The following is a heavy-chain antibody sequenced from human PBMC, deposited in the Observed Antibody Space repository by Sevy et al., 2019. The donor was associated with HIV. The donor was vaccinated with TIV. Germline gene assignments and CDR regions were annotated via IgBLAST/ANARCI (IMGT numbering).Heavy chain of an antibody. CDR2: IYNDGST. Sequence: GGSLRLSCAASGFTVSSNYMSWVRQAPGKGLEWVSVIYNDGSTDYADSVKGGFTISRDTSKNTLYDHMNSLRAKETDVYYCATNGYCSGGTCYSRAHYYGMDVWGKGTTVTVSS. V-gene: IGHV3-53*01. D-gene: IGHD2-15*01. J-gene: IGHJ6*04. CDR3: ATNGYCSGGTCYSRAHYYGMDV. CDR1: GFTVSSNY.